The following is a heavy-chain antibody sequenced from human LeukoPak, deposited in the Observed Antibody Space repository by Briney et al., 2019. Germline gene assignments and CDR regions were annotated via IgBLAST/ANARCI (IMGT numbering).Heavy chain of an antibody. J-gene: IGHJ4*02. CDR1: GFTFSSYW. CDR3: ATSSSDYGDYLDY. V-gene: IGHV3-7*01. Sequence: GGSLRPSCAASGFTFSSYWMSWVRQAPGKGLEWVANIKQDGSEKYYVDSVKGRFTISRDNAKNSLYLQMNSLRAEDTAVYYCATSSSDYGDYLDYWGQGTLVTVSS. D-gene: IGHD4-17*01. CDR2: IKQDGSEK.